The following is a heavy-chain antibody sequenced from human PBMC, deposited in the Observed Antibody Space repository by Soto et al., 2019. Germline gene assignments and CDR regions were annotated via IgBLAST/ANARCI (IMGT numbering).Heavy chain of an antibody. Sequence: QVQLVQSGAEVKKPGSSVKVSCKASGGTFSSYAISWVRQAPGQGLEWMGGVIPIFGTANYAQKFQGRVTITADDATSTAYKELLSLRCEDTAVYYCARVSGFECLVYSYYYDGMDVWGQGTPVTVSS. J-gene: IGHJ6*02. CDR3: ARVSGFECLVYSYYYDGMDV. D-gene: IGHD3-3*01. V-gene: IGHV1-69*01. CDR1: GGTFSSYA. CDR2: VIPIFGTA.